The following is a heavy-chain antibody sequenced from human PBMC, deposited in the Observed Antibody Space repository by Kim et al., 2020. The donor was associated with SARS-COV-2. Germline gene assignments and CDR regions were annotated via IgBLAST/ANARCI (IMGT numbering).Heavy chain of an antibody. CDR1: GFTFSSYA. J-gene: IGHJ4*01. CDR3: ARDLGFYDRSGYTHRFD. D-gene: IGHD3-22*01. CDR2: ISYDGSNK. V-gene: IGHV3-30*04. Sequence: GGSLRLSCAASGFTFSSYAMHWVRQAPGKGLEWVAVISYDGSNKYYADSVKGRFTISRDNSKNTLYLQMNSLRAEDTAVYYCARDLGFYDRSGYTHRFD.